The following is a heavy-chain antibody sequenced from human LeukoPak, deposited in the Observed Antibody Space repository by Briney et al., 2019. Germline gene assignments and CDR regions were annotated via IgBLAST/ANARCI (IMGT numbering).Heavy chain of an antibody. J-gene: IGHJ5*02. V-gene: IGHV4-34*01. CDR3: ARGVVHYYGSGSYQTPYNWFDP. Sequence: PSETLSLTCAVYGGSFSGYYWSWIRQPPGKGLEWIGEINHSGSTNYNPPLKSRVTISVDTSKNQFSLKLSSVTAADTAVYYCARGVVHYYGSGSYQTPYNWFDPWGQGTLVTVSS. CDR2: INHSGST. D-gene: IGHD3-10*01. CDR1: GGSFSGYY.